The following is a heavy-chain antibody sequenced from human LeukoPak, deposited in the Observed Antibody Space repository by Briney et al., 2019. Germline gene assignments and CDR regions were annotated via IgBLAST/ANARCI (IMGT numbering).Heavy chain of an antibody. CDR2: ISGSGGST. CDR3: AACPVHLERRGLFDY. D-gene: IGHD1-1*01. CDR1: GFTFSSYA. Sequence: GGSLRLSSAASGFTFSSYAMSWVRQAPGKGLEWVSAISGSGGSTDYADSVKGRFTISRDNSKNTLYLQMNSLRAEDTAVYYCAACPVHLERRGLFDYWGQGTLVTVSS. J-gene: IGHJ4*02. V-gene: IGHV3-23*01.